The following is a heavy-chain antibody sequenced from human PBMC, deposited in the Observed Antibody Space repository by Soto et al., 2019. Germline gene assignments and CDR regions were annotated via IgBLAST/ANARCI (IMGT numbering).Heavy chain of an antibody. J-gene: IGHJ4*02. D-gene: IGHD3-16*01. CDR1: GFSFIDYF. V-gene: IGHV3-11*01. Sequence: PGGSLRLSCAASGFSFIDYFMSWIRQAPGKGLEWVSYIGPYSNTIYYADSVKGRFTISRDDATNSLYLHMNSLTTEDTAVYYCARDDYTFGVYWGQGTPVTVS. CDR2: IGPYSNTI. CDR3: ARDDYTFGVY.